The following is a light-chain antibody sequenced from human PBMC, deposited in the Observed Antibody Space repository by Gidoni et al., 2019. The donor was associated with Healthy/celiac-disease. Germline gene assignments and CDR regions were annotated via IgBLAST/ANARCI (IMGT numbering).Light chain of an antibody. Sequence: DIVMTQSPDSLAVSLGERATINCKSSQSVLYSSNNKNYLAWYQQKPGQPPKLLIYWASTRESVVPDRCSGSGSGTDFTLTISSLQAEEVAVYYCQQYYSTPWTFGQGTKVEIK. CDR2: WAS. CDR1: QSVLYSSNNKNY. V-gene: IGKV4-1*01. CDR3: QQYYSTPWT. J-gene: IGKJ1*01.